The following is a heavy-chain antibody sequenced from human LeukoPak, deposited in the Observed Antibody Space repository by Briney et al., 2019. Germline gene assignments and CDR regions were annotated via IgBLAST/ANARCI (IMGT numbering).Heavy chain of an antibody. D-gene: IGHD6-19*01. CDR1: GFTFSNFG. CDR3: AKGHATEPQYSSGSYDDFDY. Sequence: QPGGSLRLSCVASGFTFSNFGFHWVRQAPGRGLEWVAVISYDGNYKYYGDSVKGRVTISRDNFKDTLYLQMTSLRTEDTAVYHYAKGHATEPQYSSGSYDDFDYWGQGTLVTVSS. J-gene: IGHJ4*02. CDR2: ISYDGNYK. V-gene: IGHV3-30*18.